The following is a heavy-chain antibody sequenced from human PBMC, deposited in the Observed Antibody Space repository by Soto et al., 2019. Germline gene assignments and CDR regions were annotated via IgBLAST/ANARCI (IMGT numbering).Heavy chain of an antibody. V-gene: IGHV4-34*01. CDR1: GGSFSGYY. CDR3: ARGFAGSGWYVY. D-gene: IGHD6-19*01. Sequence: QVQLQQWGAGLLKPSETLSLTCAVYGGSFSGYYWSWIRQPPGKGLEWIGEINHSGSTNYNPSLNSRVTISVDTSKNQFSLKLSSVTAADTAVYYCARGFAGSGWYVYWGQGTLVTVSS. CDR2: INHSGST. J-gene: IGHJ4*02.